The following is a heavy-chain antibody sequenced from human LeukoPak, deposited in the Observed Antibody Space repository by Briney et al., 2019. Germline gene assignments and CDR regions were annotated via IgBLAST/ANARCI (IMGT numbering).Heavy chain of an antibody. CDR3: ARDRDYGDYGALDY. Sequence: PSETLSLTCTVSGGSISSGGYSWSWIRQHPGKGLEWIGYIYYSGSTYYNPSLKSRVTISVDTSKNQFSLKLSSVTAADTAVYYCARDRDYGDYGALDYWGQGTLVTVSS. V-gene: IGHV4-31*03. CDR2: IYYSGST. D-gene: IGHD4-17*01. CDR1: GGSISSGGYS. J-gene: IGHJ4*02.